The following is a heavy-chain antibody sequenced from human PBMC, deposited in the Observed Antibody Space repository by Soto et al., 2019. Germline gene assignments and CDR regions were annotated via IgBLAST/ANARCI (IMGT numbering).Heavy chain of an antibody. V-gene: IGHV4-34*01. CDR2: INHSGST. CDR1: GGSFSGYY. Sequence: SETLSLTCAVYGGSFSGYYWSWIRQPPGKGLEWIGEINHSGSTNYNPSLKSRVTISVDTSKNQFSLKLSSVTAADTAVYYCARGLYGYSSGWKDYYYYGMDVWGQGTTVTVSS. D-gene: IGHD6-19*01. J-gene: IGHJ6*02. CDR3: ARGLYGYSSGWKDYYYYGMDV.